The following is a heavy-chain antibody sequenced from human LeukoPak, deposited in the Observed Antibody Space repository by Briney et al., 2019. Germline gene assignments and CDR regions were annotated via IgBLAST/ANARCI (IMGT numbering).Heavy chain of an antibody. CDR3: ARGGGFYGSGTTHFDY. J-gene: IGHJ4*02. V-gene: IGHV4-30-2*01. D-gene: IGHD3-10*01. CDR2: IYRSGST. CDR1: GGSITSGAYA. Sequence: SETLSLTCAVSGGSITSGAYAWSWIRQPPGKGLEWIGYIYRSGSTSYKPSLKSRLSITIDKSKNQFSLNLRSVTAADTAFYYCARGGGFYGSGTTHFDYWGQGTLATVSS.